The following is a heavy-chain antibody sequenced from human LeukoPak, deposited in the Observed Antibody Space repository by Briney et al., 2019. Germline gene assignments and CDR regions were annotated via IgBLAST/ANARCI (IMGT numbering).Heavy chain of an antibody. Sequence: GASVTVSCKASAYTFIDYYIHWVRQAPGQGLEWMGWINPNSGATKYAQKFQGRVTMTRDTSINTVYMELSRLTSDDTAVYYCAKDGGSYTDNNWFDPWGQGTLVIVSS. CDR1: AYTFIDYY. D-gene: IGHD1-26*01. V-gene: IGHV1-2*02. J-gene: IGHJ5*02. CDR3: AKDGGSYTDNNWFDP. CDR2: INPNSGAT.